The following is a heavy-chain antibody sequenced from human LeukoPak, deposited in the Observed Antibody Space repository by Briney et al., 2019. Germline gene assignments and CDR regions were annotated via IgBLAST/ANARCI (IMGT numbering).Heavy chain of an antibody. J-gene: IGHJ3*02. CDR3: AKDYAVAGTVDAFDI. Sequence: GGSLRLSCEASGFTFNNYVMTWVRQAPGKGLEWVSSISASAAMTYYADSVKGRFTISRDNSKNTLYLQMNSLRAEDTAVYYCAKDYAVAGTVDAFDIWGQGTMVTVSS. D-gene: IGHD6-19*01. CDR1: GFTFNNYV. CDR2: ISASAAMT. V-gene: IGHV3-23*01.